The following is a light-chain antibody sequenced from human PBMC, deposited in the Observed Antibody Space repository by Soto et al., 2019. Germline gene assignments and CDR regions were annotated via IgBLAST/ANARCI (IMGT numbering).Light chain of an antibody. Sequence: DIQMTQSPSTLPAPVGEVVTITCRASQSISSWLAWYQQKPGKAPKLLIYDASSLESGVPSRFSGSGSGTEFTLTISSLQPDDFATYYCQQYNSYSWTFGQGTKVDIK. V-gene: IGKV1-5*01. CDR2: DAS. CDR3: QQYNSYSWT. J-gene: IGKJ1*01. CDR1: QSISSW.